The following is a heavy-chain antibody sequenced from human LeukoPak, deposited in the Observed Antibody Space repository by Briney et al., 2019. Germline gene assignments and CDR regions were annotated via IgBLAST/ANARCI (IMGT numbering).Heavy chain of an antibody. CDR2: INHNENT. CDR3: ASSGSRWLVDKTYSPY. J-gene: IGHJ4*02. Sequence: SETLSLTCAVYGGSFSGYYWTWIRQPPGKGLEWIGDINHNENTNYSPSLKSRLTISIDTAKNQFSLKLTSVTAADTAVYYCASSGSRWLVDKTYSPYWGQGTLVTVSS. D-gene: IGHD3-22*01. V-gene: IGHV4-34*01. CDR1: GGSFSGYY.